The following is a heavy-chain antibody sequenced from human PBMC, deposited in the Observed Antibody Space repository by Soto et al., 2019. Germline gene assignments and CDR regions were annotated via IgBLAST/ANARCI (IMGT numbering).Heavy chain of an antibody. Sequence: QVQLQQSGPGLVKPSQTLSLTCAISGESVSTNSATWDWIRQSPSRGLEWLGRTYYRSKWYHDFAYSVKGRITINADTSTTQPSLQLTSVTPDDTAVYYCARLIGDSWLDSWGQGTLVTVSS. CDR3: ARLIGDSWLDS. CDR2: TYYRSKWYH. J-gene: IGHJ5*01. CDR1: GESVSTNSAT. V-gene: IGHV6-1*01. D-gene: IGHD2-8*01.